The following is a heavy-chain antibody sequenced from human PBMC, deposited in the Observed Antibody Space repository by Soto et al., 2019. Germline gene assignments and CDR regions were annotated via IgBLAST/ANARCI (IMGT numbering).Heavy chain of an antibody. CDR1: GFTFTSSA. Sequence: ASVKVSCKASGFTFTSSAVQWVRQARGQRLEWIGWIVVGSGNTNYAQKFQERVTITRDMSTSTAYMELSSLRSEDTAVYYCAADQPDFWGGYYPGYYYGMDVWGQGTTVTVSS. D-gene: IGHD3-3*01. CDR3: AADQPDFWGGYYPGYYYGMDV. J-gene: IGHJ6*02. V-gene: IGHV1-58*01. CDR2: IVVGSGNT.